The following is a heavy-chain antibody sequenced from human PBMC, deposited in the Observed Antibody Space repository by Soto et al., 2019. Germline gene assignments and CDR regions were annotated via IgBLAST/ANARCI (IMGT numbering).Heavy chain of an antibody. CDR2: ISSDGSKK. J-gene: IGHJ4*02. CDR1: GFTFSNNG. Sequence: QVQLVESGGGVVQPGRSLRLSCVASGFTFSNNGIHWVRQAPGNGLEWVAVISSDGSKKYYADSVKGRFTISRDNSKNTLYLQMNSLRAEDRAVYYCAMDLYGGSSRFDCWGQGTLVSVSS. V-gene: IGHV3-30*03. D-gene: IGHD2-15*01. CDR3: AMDLYGGSSRFDC.